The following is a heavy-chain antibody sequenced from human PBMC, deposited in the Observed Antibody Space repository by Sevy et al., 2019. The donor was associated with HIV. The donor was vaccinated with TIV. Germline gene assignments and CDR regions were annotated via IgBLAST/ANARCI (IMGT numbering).Heavy chain of an antibody. Sequence: GGSLRLSCAASGFTVSSNYMSWVRQAPGKGLEWVSVIYSGGSTYYADSVKGRFTISRDNSKNTLYLQMNSLRAEDTAVYYCARSDCSGGSCYPAEYFQHWGQVTLVTVSS. CDR2: IYSGGST. V-gene: IGHV3-53*01. J-gene: IGHJ1*01. D-gene: IGHD2-15*01. CDR1: GFTVSSNY. CDR3: ARSDCSGGSCYPAEYFQH.